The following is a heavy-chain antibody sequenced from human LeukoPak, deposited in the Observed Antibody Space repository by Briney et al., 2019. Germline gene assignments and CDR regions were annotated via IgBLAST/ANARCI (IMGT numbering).Heavy chain of an antibody. V-gene: IGHV1-2*02. CDR2: ISPNSGGT. CDR1: GYSFTSYY. CDR3: AIQHWGSGNNWYFDL. J-gene: IGHJ2*01. Sequence: ASVKVSCKASGYSFTSYYIHWVRQAPGQGLEWMGWISPNSGGTDYAQKFKGRVTMTRDTSISTTYVELSSLTSDDMAVYYCAIQHWGSGNNWYFDLWGRGTLVTVSS. D-gene: IGHD7-27*01.